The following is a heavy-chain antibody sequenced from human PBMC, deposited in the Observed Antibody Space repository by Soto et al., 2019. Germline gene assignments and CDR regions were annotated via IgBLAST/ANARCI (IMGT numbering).Heavy chain of an antibody. CDR1: GFTFSSYG. J-gene: IGHJ6*02. D-gene: IGHD5-18*01. Sequence: SGGSLRLSCAASGFTFSSYGMHWVRQAPGKGLEWMGWINPNRGGTNYAQKFQGWVTMTRDTSMSTAYMELSRLRSDDTAVYYCARDLGYSYGPPSASYYYGMDVWGQGTTVTVSS. CDR3: ARDLGYSYGPPSASYYYGMDV. CDR2: INPNRGGT. V-gene: IGHV1-2*04.